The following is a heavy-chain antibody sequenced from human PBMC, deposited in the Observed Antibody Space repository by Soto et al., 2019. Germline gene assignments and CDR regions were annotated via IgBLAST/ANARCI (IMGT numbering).Heavy chain of an antibody. J-gene: IGHJ6*02. CDR2: IDSGGIT. Sequence: EVQLVESGGGLIQPGGSLRLSCAASGLSVSSNYMTWVRQAPGKGLEWVSVIDSGGITYYADSVRGRFTISRDNSGNTVYLQNNRRRDEDPALYSFSEGGALFYYYGLDVWGRGTTVTVSS. CDR3: SEGGALFYYYGLDV. V-gene: IGHV3-53*01. CDR1: GLSVSSNY. D-gene: IGHD3-16*01.